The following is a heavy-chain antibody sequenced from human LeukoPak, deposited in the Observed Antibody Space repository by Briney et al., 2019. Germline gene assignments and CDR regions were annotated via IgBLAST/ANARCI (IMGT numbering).Heavy chain of an antibody. Sequence: GGSLRLSCAASGFTFDDYAMHWVRQAPGKGLEWVSGISWNSGSIGYADSVKGRFTISRDNAKNSLYLQMNSLRAEDTAVYYCARDSSGDGYWGQGTLVTVSS. CDR2: ISWNSGSI. J-gene: IGHJ4*02. V-gene: IGHV3-9*01. CDR3: ARDSSGDGY. D-gene: IGHD3-10*01. CDR1: GFTFDDYA.